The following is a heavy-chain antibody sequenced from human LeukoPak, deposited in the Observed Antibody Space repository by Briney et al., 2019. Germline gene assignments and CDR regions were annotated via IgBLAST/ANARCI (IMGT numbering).Heavy chain of an antibody. CDR1: GFTFSSYS. J-gene: IGHJ4*02. D-gene: IGHD1-26*01. CDR3: AKQYSGSYRGYFNY. Sequence: RGSLRLSCAASGFTFSSYSMNWVRQAPGKGLEWVSSISSSSSYIYYADSVKGRFTISRDNAKNSLYLQMNSLRAEDTAVYYCAKQYSGSYRGYFNYWGQGTLVTVSS. V-gene: IGHV3-21*01. CDR2: ISSSSSYI.